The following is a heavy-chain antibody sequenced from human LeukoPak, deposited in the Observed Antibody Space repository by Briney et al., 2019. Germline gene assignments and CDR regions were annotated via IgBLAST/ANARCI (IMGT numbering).Heavy chain of an antibody. V-gene: IGHV1-18*01. CDR3: ARGASITIFGVVTKYNWFDP. J-gene: IGHJ5*02. CDR2: ISAYNGNT. CDR1: GYTFTSYG. Sequence: ASVKVSCKASGYTFTSYGISWVRQAPGQGLEWMGWISAYNGNTNYAQKLQGRVTMTTDTSTSTAYMELRSLRSDDTAVYYCARGASITIFGVVTKYNWFDPWGQGTLVTVSS. D-gene: IGHD3-3*01.